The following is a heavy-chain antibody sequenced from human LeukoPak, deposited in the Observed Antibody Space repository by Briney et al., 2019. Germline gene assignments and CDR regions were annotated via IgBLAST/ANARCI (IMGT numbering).Heavy chain of an antibody. D-gene: IGHD6-6*01. CDR2: ISPSGGST. J-gene: IGHJ6*03. Sequence: GASVKVSCKASGYTFTGYYMHWVRQAPGQGLEWMGIISPSGGSTSYAQKFQGRVTMTRDMSTSTVYMELSSLRSEDTAVYYCARDKAARTYYYYYYMDVWGKGTTVTVSS. V-gene: IGHV1-46*01. CDR1: GYTFTGYY. CDR3: ARDKAARTYYYYYYMDV.